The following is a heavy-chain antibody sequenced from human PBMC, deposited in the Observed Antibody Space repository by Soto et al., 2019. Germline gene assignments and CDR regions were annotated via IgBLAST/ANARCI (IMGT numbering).Heavy chain of an antibody. V-gene: IGHV5-10-1*01. J-gene: IGHJ4*02. Sequence: EVQLVQSGAEVKKPGESLRISCKGSGYSFTSYWISWVRQMPGKGLEWMGRIDPSDSYTNYSPSFQGHVTISADKSISTAYLQWSSLKASXXXXYXXAXXXXXXXXXXLXFDYWGQGTLVTVSS. CDR3: AXXXXXXXXXXLXFDY. CDR1: GYSFTSYW. CDR2: IDPSDSYT.